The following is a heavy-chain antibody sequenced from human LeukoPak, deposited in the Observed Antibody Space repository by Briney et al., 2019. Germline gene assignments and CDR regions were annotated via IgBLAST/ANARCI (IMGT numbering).Heavy chain of an antibody. CDR3: ARVERTYYDFWSGYYTGPNWFDP. Sequence: ASVKVSCKASGYTFTSYYMHWVRQAPGQGLEWMGIINPSGGSTSYAQKFQGRVTMTRDTSTSTVYMELSSLRSEDTAVYYCARVERTYYDFWSGYYTGPNWFDPWGQGTLVTVSS. CDR2: INPSGGST. V-gene: IGHV1-46*01. CDR1: GYTFTSYY. J-gene: IGHJ5*02. D-gene: IGHD3-3*01.